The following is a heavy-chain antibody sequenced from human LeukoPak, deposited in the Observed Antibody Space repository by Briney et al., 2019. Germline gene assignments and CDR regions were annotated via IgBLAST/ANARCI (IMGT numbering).Heavy chain of an antibody. CDR2: ISGSADNT. J-gene: IGHJ4*02. CDR1: GFTLSSYA. Sequence: GGSLRLSCTASGFTLSSYAMSWVRQAPREGLEWVSTISGSADNTNYAEAVKGRFTISRDNSKNTMYLQMNSLRAEDTAVYYCAKQGFGCWGQGTLVTVSS. V-gene: IGHV3-23*01. CDR3: AKQGFGC.